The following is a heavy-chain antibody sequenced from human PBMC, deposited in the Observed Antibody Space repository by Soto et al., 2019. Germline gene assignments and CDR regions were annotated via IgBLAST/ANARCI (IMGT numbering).Heavy chain of an antibody. CDR3: AGDCSGGSCYPEDTAIYYCASTGGPMDV. J-gene: IGHJ6*02. CDR2: ISSSGYI. V-gene: IGHV3-21*01. Sequence: GGSLRLSCAASGFNFNSYTINWVRQAPGKRLEWLSSISSSGYIFSTDSVRGRFTISRDNAKNSVYLQINSLRAEDTAVYFCAGDCSGGSCYPEDTAIYYCASTGGPMDVWGQGTTVTVSS. CDR1: GFNFNSYT. D-gene: IGHD2-15*01.